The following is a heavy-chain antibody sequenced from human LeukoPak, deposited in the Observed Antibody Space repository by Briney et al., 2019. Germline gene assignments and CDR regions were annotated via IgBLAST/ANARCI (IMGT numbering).Heavy chain of an antibody. J-gene: IGHJ4*02. CDR3: ARDYGGNGIDY. V-gene: IGHV4-39*01. Sequence: PSETLSLSCSVSGGSISSNSYYWGWIRQPPGKGLEWIGSIYYSGSTYYNLSLKSRVTISADTSKNQLSLKLSSVTAADTAVYYCARDYGGNGIDYWGQGTLVTVSS. D-gene: IGHD4-23*01. CDR1: GGSISSNSYY. CDR2: IYYSGST.